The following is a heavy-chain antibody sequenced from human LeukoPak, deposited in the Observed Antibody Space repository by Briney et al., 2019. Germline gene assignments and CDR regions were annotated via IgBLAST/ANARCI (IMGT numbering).Heavy chain of an antibody. CDR3: ARVPLGPPTAIWFDP. Sequence: GSSVKVSCKASGGTFSSYAISWVRQAPGQGLEWMGGIIPIFGTANYAQKFQGRVTITADESTSTAYMELSSLRSEDTAVYYCARVPLGPPTAIWFDPWGQGTLVTVSS. CDR1: GGTFSSYA. D-gene: IGHD3-16*02. V-gene: IGHV1-69*01. J-gene: IGHJ5*02. CDR2: IIPIFGTA.